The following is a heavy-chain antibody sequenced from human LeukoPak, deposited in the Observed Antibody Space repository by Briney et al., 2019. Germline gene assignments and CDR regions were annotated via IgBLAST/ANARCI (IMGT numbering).Heavy chain of an antibody. CDR1: GYSFTTYW. CDR2: IYPGDSDT. J-gene: IGHJ6*02. V-gene: IGHV5-51*01. CDR3: ARLMHYYGSGSYQKNYYYYYGMDV. Sequence: GESLKISCKGSGYSFTTYWIGWVRQMPGKGLEWMGIIYPGDSDTRYSPSFQGQVTISADKSISTAYLQWSSLKASDTAMYYCARLMHYYGSGSYQKNYYYYYGMDVWGQGTTVTVSS. D-gene: IGHD3-10*01.